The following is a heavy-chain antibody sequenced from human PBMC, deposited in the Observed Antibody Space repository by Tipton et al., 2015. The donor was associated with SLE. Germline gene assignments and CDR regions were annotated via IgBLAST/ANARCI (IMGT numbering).Heavy chain of an antibody. V-gene: IGHV4-61*01. CDR1: GGSISSGNYY. CDR3: AREPAASGWFDP. Sequence: LRLSCTVSGGSISSGNYYWSWIRQPPGKGLEWIGCVSYSGSTNYNPSLRSRVTISIDTSRNQFSLKLSSVTAADTAVYYCAREPAASGWFDPWGQGALVTVSS. D-gene: IGHD2-2*01. J-gene: IGHJ5*02. CDR2: VSYSGST.